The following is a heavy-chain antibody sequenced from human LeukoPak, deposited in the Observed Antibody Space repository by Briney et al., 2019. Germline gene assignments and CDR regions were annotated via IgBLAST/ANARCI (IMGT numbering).Heavy chain of an antibody. CDR1: GGTFSSYA. D-gene: IGHD2-15*01. V-gene: IGHV1-69*04. CDR2: IIPILGIA. J-gene: IGHJ4*02. CDR3: ARDHGCSGGSCYWHSGFDY. Sequence: SVEVSCKASGGTFSSYAISWVRQAPGQGLEWMGRIIPILGIANYAQKFQGRVTITADKSTSTAYMELSSLRSEDTAVYYCARDHGCSGGSCYWHSGFDYWGQGTLVTVSS.